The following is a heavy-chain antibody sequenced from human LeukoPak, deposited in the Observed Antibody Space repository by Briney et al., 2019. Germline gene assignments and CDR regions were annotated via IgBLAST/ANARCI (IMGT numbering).Heavy chain of an antibody. CDR3: ARGLAAAVVYNWFDP. CDR2: IYTSGST. J-gene: IGHJ5*02. Sequence: SQTLSLTCTLSGGSISRGSYYGSWVRQPAGKGLGWIGRIYTSGSTNYNPSLKSRVTISVDTSKNQFSLKLSSVTAADTAVYYCARGLAAAVVYNWFDPWGQGTLVTVSS. V-gene: IGHV4-61*02. CDR1: GGSISRGSYY. D-gene: IGHD6-13*01.